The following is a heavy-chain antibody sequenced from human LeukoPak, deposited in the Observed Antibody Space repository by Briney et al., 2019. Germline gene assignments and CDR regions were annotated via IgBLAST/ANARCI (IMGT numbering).Heavy chain of an antibody. J-gene: IGHJ4*02. CDR2: ISAYNGNT. CDR1: GYTFTSYG. CDR3: ARDKRISAGIPSLGY. Sequence: ASLKVSCKASGYTFTSYGISWVRQAPGQGLGWMGWISAYNGNTNYAQKLQGRVTMNTDTSTSTAYMELRSLRSDDTAVYYCARDKRISAGIPSLGYWGQGTLVTVSS. D-gene: IGHD3-16*01. V-gene: IGHV1-18*01.